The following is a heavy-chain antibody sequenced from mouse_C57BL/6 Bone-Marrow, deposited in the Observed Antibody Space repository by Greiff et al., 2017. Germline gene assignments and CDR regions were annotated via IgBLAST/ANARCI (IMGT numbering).Heavy chain of an antibody. V-gene: IGHV1-59*01. J-gene: IGHJ2*01. CDR1: GYTFTSSW. Sequence: QVQLQQPGAELVRPGTSVKLSCTASGYTFTSSWMHWVKQRPGQGLEWIGVIDPSDSYTTYNQKFKGKATLTVDTSSSTAYMQLSSLTYEDAAVYYCARSLSDMDYWGQGTTLTVSS. D-gene: IGHD6-1*01. CDR2: IDPSDSYT. CDR3: ARSLSDMDY.